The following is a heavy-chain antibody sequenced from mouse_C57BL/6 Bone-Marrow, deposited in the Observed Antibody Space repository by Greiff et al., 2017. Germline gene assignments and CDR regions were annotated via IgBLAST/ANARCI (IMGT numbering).Heavy chain of an antibody. Sequence: EVQLQQSGPVLVKPGASVKMSCKASGYTLTDYYMNWVKQSHGKSLEWIGVINPSNGGTSYNQKFKGKATLTVDKSSSTAYMELNSLTSEDSAVYYCARAGLRFDYWGQGTTLTVSS. CDR3: ARAGLRFDY. D-gene: IGHD2-4*01. CDR1: GYTLTDYY. CDR2: INPSNGGT. V-gene: IGHV1-19*01. J-gene: IGHJ2*01.